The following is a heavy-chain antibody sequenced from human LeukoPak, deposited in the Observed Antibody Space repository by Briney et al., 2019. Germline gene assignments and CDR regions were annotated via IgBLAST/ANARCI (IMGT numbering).Heavy chain of an antibody. Sequence: SETLSLTCTVSGGSISSYYWSWIRQPPGKGLEWIGYIYYSGSTNYNPSLKSRVTMSVDTSKNQFSLKLSSVTAADTAVYYCARDPPDYGDPEQNDYWGQGTLVTVSS. V-gene: IGHV4-59*12. CDR2: IYYSGST. J-gene: IGHJ4*02. CDR3: ARDPPDYGDPEQNDY. CDR1: GGSISSYY. D-gene: IGHD4-17*01.